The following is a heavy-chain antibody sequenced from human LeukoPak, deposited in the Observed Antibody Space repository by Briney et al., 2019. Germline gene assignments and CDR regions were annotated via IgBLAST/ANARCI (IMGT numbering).Heavy chain of an antibody. CDR3: SRGPSASDWFVFGGPY. V-gene: IGHV1-46*01. J-gene: IGHJ4*02. D-gene: IGHD3-9*01. Sequence: GASVKVSCKASGYTFTSYFMHWVRQASGQGLEWMGIINPSGGSTTYAQKFPGRVTMTRDTSTSTVYMELRSLRSEDTAVYYCSRGPSASDWFVFGGPYWGQGHLGSVSS. CDR1: GYTFTSYF. CDR2: INPSGGST.